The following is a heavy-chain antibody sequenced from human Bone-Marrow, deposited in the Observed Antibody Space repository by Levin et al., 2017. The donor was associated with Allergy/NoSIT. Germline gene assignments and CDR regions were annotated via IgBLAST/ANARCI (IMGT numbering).Heavy chain of an antibody. CDR3: ARAIPSGGNSYYYYYMDV. CDR2: IYYSGST. V-gene: IGHV4-59*01. J-gene: IGHJ6*03. CDR1: GGSISTSY. Sequence: SQTLSLTCPVSGGSISTSYWSWIRQPPEKRLEWIGYIYYSGSTKYNPSLKSRVTLLVDTSKNLFSLKLSSVTAADSAVYFCARAIPSGGNSYYYYYMDVWGKGTTVTVSS. D-gene: IGHD4-23*01.